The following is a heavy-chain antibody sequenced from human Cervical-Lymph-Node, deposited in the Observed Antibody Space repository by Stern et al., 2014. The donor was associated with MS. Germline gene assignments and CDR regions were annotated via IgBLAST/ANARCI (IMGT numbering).Heavy chain of an antibody. CDR3: ARGVVSNRAAATLHNLFDP. CDR1: GGTFSSSYA. V-gene: IGHV1-69*09. D-gene: IGHD2-15*01. CDR2: IIPILGLP. Sequence: QVQLGQSGAEVKKPGSSVNVSCKASGGTFSSSYAITWMRQAPGQGLEWMGRIIPILGLPNYAQKFQGRVTITADTSTSTAYMELSSLRSEDTAVYYCARGVVSNRAAATLHNLFDPWGQGTLGTVSA. J-gene: IGHJ5*02.